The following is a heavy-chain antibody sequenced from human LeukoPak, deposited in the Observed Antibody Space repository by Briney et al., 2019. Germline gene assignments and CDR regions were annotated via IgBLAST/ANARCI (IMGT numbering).Heavy chain of an antibody. J-gene: IGHJ3*02. Sequence: SETLSLTCTVSGGSISSSSYYWGWIRQPPGRGLEWIGSIYYSGSTYYNPSLKSRVTISADTSKNQFSLKLSSVTAADTAVYYCARVRAYASAATRAFDIWGQGTLVTVSS. V-gene: IGHV4-39*01. CDR2: IYYSGST. CDR3: ARVRAYASAATRAFDI. CDR1: GGSISSSSYY. D-gene: IGHD3-10*01.